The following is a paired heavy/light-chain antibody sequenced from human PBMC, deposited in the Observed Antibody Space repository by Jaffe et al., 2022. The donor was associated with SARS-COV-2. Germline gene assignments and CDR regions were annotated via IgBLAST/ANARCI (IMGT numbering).Light chain of an antibody. J-gene: IGKJ1*01. Sequence: DIVMTQSPDSLAVSLGERATINCKSSQSVLYSSNNKNYLAWYQQKPGQRPKLLIYWASTRESGVPDRFSGSGSGTDFTLTISSLQAEDVAVYYCQQYYSAPWTFGQGTKVEIK. CDR2: WAS. CDR3: QQYYSAPWT. CDR1: QSVLYSSNNKNY. V-gene: IGKV4-1*01.
Heavy chain of an antibody. CDR2: IYYSGST. CDR1: GGSISSGSYY. D-gene: IGHD3-22*01. Sequence: QLQLQESGPGLVKPSETLSLTCTVSGGSISSGSYYWVWIRQPPGKGLEWTGSIYYSGSTHYNPSLKSRVTISLDTSKNQFSLKLSSVTAADTAVYYCARHVHNSGYSPFDYWGQGALVTVSS. V-gene: IGHV4-39*01. CDR3: ARHVHNSGYSPFDY. J-gene: IGHJ4*02.